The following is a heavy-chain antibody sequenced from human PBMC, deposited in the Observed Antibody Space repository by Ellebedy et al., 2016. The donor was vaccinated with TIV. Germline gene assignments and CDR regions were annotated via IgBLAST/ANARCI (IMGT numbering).Heavy chain of an antibody. CDR2: ISGSGVTT. V-gene: IGHV3-23*01. CDR3: AGYRGEAVAGNWFDP. D-gene: IGHD6-19*01. J-gene: IGHJ5*02. CDR1: GFTFNTYA. Sequence: GESLKISCADSGFTFNTYAMSWVCQAPGKGLEWVSHISGSGVTTYYADSVRGRFSISRDNSKNSLFLQMNSLRADDTAVYYCAGYRGEAVAGNWFDPWGQGTLVTVSS.